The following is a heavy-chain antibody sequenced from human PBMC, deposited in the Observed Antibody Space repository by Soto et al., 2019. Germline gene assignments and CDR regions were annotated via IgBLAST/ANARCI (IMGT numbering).Heavy chain of an antibody. J-gene: IGHJ5*02. CDR2: IYTSGST. CDR1: GGSISSYY. CDR3: ARTATPSAPYNWFDP. Sequence: PLETLSLTCTVSGGSISSYYWSWIRQPAGKGLEWIGRIYTSGSTNYNPSLKSRVTMSVDTSKNQFSLKLSSVTAADTAVYYCARTATPSAPYNWFDPWGQGTLVTVSS. V-gene: IGHV4-4*07.